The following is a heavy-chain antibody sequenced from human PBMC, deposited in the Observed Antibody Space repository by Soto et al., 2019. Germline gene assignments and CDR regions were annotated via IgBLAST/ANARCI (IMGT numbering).Heavy chain of an antibody. CDR1: GYTFTSYA. J-gene: IGHJ6*02. CDR2: INAGNGNT. Sequence: ASVKVSCKASGYTFTSYAMHWVRQAPGQRHEWMGWINAGNGNTKYSQKFQGRVTITRDTSASTAYMELSSLRSEDTAVYYCAIELDSGLLWFGEHYYYYGMDVWGQGTTVTVSS. V-gene: IGHV1-3*01. CDR3: AIELDSGLLWFGEHYYYYGMDV. D-gene: IGHD3-10*01.